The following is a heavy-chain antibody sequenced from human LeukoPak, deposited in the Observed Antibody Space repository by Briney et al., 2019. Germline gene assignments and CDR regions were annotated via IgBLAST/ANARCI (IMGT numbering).Heavy chain of an antibody. J-gene: IGHJ4*02. Sequence: PGRSLRLSCAASGFTFSSYAMHWVRQAPGKGLEWVAVISYDGSNKYYADSVKGRFTISRDNSKNTLYLQMNSLRAEDTAVYYCARADYGGNLKSGFDYWGQGTLVTVSS. CDR2: ISYDGSNK. V-gene: IGHV3-30*01. CDR1: GFTFSSYA. D-gene: IGHD4-23*01. CDR3: ARADYGGNLKSGFDY.